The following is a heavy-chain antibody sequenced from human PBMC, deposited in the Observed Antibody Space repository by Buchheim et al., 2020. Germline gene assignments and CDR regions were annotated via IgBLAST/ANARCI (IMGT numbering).Heavy chain of an antibody. CDR2: MSGTGSSS. V-gene: IGHV3-23*01. CDR1: GFTFTSYA. D-gene: IGHD3-10*01. CDR3: AMGHFYGSGSYSYFEF. Sequence: EVQLLESGGGLVQPGGSLRLSCAASGFTFTSYAMSWVRQAPGKGLQWVSAMSGTGSSSYYADSVKDRFSISRHNSKNTLYLQMNSLRAEDTALYYCAMGHFYGSGSYSYFEFWGHGTL. J-gene: IGHJ4*01.